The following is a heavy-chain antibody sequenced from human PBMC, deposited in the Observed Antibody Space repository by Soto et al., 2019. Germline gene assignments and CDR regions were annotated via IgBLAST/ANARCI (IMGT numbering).Heavy chain of an antibody. Sequence: EVQLLESGGGLVRPGGSLRLSCVASGFTFGSYAMTWVRQAPGKGLEWVSALTNSASTTYYADSVTGRFTISRDKSKNTLYLPRNNLRAEDTAVYYCAQDFGGRRPFHFWGQGTLVTVSS. D-gene: IGHD1-26*01. J-gene: IGHJ4*02. CDR1: GFTFGSYA. CDR3: AQDFGGRRPFHF. CDR2: LTNSASTT. V-gene: IGHV3-23*01.